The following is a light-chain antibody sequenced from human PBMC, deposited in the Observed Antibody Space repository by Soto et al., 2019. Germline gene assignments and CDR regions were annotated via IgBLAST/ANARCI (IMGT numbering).Light chain of an antibody. V-gene: IGKV3-11*01. CDR3: QQRHMWPIT. CDR1: QSFRGL. CDR2: DAY. J-gene: IGKJ5*01. Sequence: EVVLTQSPVTLSLSPGERATLSCRASQSFRGLLAWYQQKPGQAPRLLIYDAYNRPTGIPPRFSGSGSGTDFTLTISSLEPEDSAVYYCQQRHMWPITFGQGTRLEIK.